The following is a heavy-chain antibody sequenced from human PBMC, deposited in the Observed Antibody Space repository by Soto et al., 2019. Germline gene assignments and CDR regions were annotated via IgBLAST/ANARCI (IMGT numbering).Heavy chain of an antibody. D-gene: IGHD3-3*01. CDR2: INPSGGST. CDR3: ARDRRNYDFWSGYPNTYYLDY. V-gene: IGHV1-46*03. Sequence: ASVKVSCKASGYTFTSYYMHWVRQAPGQGLEWMGIINPSGGSTSYAQKFQGRVTMTRDTSTSTVYMELSSLRSEDTAVYYCARDRRNYDFWSGYPNTYYLDYWGKGTLVTVSS. CDR1: GYTFTSYY. J-gene: IGHJ4*02.